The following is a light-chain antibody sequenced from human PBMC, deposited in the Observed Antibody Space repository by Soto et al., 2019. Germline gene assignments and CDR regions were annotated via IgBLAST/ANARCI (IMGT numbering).Light chain of an antibody. CDR1: TANIGNNY. V-gene: IGLV1-51*01. Sequence: QSVLTQPPSVSAAPGQTVTISCSGRTANIGNNYVSWYQQLPRTAPKLLIYDNNKRPSGIPDRFSGSKSGTSATLGITGLQTGDEAGYYCGTWDSSLSAVVFGGGTKLTVL. J-gene: IGLJ3*02. CDR3: GTWDSSLSAVV. CDR2: DNN.